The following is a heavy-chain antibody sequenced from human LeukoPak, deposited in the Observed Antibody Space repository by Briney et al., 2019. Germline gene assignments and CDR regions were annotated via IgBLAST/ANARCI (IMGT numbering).Heavy chain of an antibody. CDR3: ARVEYSSSFDY. V-gene: IGHV4-59*01. Sequence: TSETLSLTCTVFGGSISSYYWSWIRQPPGKGLEWIGYIYYSGSTNYNPSLKSRVTISVDTSKNQFSLKLSSVTAADTAVYYCARVEYSSSFDYWGQGTLVAVSS. J-gene: IGHJ4*02. CDR2: IYYSGST. D-gene: IGHD6-6*01. CDR1: GGSISSYY.